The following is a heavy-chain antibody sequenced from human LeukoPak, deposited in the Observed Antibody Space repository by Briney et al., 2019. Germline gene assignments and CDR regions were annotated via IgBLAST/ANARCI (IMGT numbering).Heavy chain of an antibody. CDR1: GFTFSSYS. CDR2: IGSTI. D-gene: IGHD5-12*01. V-gene: IGHV3-48*04. Sequence: GGSLRLSCAASGFTFSSYSMNWVRQAPGKGLEWVSYIGSTIYYADSVKGRFTISRDNAKNSLYLQMNSLRAEDTAVYYCARSGFFGRGFHSDWGQGTLVTVSS. CDR3: ARSGFFGRGFHSD. J-gene: IGHJ4*02.